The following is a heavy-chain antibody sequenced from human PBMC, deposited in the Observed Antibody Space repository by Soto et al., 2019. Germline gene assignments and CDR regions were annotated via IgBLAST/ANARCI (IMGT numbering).Heavy chain of an antibody. CDR1: GGTFSSYA. J-gene: IGHJ4*02. D-gene: IGHD3-22*01. CDR3: ARQFDSDTTGYYYAY. Sequence: AVKVSCKASGGTFSSYAISWVRQAPGQGLEWMGGIIPIFGTANYAQKFQGRVTITADKSTSTAYMELSSLRSEDTAVYYCARQFDSDTTGYYYAYWGQGTLVGASA. CDR2: IIPIFGTA. V-gene: IGHV1-69*06.